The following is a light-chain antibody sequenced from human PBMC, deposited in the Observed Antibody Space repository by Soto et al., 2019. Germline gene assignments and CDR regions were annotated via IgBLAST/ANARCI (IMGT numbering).Light chain of an antibody. V-gene: IGKV3-20*01. Sequence: EIVLTQSPGTLSLSPGERATLSCRASQSVSSSYLVWYQQKPGQAPRLLIYGASSRATGIPDRFSGSGSGTDFNLTISRLEPEDFAVYYCQQYGSSPLFTFGPGTKVDIK. CDR3: QQYGSSPLFT. J-gene: IGKJ3*01. CDR2: GAS. CDR1: QSVSSSY.